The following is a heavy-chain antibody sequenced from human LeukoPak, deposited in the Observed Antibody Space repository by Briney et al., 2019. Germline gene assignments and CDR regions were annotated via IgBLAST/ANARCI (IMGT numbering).Heavy chain of an antibody. J-gene: IGHJ6*03. CDR2: INPSGGST. CDR3: ARGGGRGYSYGYFPPYYYYYYMDV. D-gene: IGHD5-18*01. CDR1: GYTFTGYY. V-gene: IGHV1-46*01. Sequence: ASVKVSCKASGYTFTGYYMHWVRQAPGQGLEWMGIINPSGGSTSYAQKFQGRVTMTRDMSTSTVYMELSSLRSEDTAVYYCARGGGRGYSYGYFPPYYYYYYMDVWGKGTRSPSP.